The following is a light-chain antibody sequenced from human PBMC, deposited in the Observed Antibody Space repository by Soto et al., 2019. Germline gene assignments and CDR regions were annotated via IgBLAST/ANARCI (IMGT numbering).Light chain of an antibody. J-gene: IGLJ1*01. CDR1: SSDIGGYDY. Sequence: QSVLTQPASVSGSPGQSITISCTGTSSDIGGYDYVSWYQQHPGKAPRVMIFEVNRRPSGVSSRFSGSKSGNTASLTISGLQAEDEADYYCCSYAGSYTYVFGTGTKVTVL. V-gene: IGLV2-14*01. CDR3: CSYAGSYTYV. CDR2: EVN.